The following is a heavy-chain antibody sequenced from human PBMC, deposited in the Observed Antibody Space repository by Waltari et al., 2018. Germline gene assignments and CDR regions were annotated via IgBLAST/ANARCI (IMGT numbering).Heavy chain of an antibody. CDR2: IYYSGST. CDR3: AREGGPLPEFDY. D-gene: IGHD1-26*01. Sequence: QLQLQESGPGLVKPSETLSLTCTVSGGSISSSSYYWGWTRQPPGKGLEWVGSIYYSGSTYYNQSLKSRVTISVDTSKNQFSLKLSSVTAADTAVYYCAREGGPLPEFDYWGQGTLVTVSS. CDR1: GGSISSSSYY. J-gene: IGHJ4*02. V-gene: IGHV4-39*07.